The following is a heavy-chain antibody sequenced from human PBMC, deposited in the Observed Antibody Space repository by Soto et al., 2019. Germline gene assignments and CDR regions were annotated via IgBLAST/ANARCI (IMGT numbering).Heavy chain of an antibody. CDR2: IDYSGSS. D-gene: IGHD4-17*01. CDR1: GGSVSSGGYY. J-gene: IGHJ4*02. V-gene: IGHV4-61*08. CDR3: ARMTPGYYFDY. Sequence: QVQLQESGPGLVKSSEILSLICTVSGGSVSSGGYYWSWIRQPPGKGLEWIGYIDYSGSSNYNPSLKTRVTLSVDTSKKQSSLRLRSATAADTAVYYCARMTPGYYFDYWGQGTLVTVSS.